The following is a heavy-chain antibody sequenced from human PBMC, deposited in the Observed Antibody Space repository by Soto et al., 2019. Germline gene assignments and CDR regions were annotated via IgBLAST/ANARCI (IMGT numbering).Heavy chain of an antibody. V-gene: IGHV3-48*03. D-gene: IGHD3-3*01. J-gene: IGHJ4*01. CDR1: GFTFSSYE. CDR3: ARPNDYDFWSGYYDY. CDR2: ISSSGSTI. Sequence: SLRLSCAASGFTFSSYEMNWVRQAPGKGLEWVSYISSSGSTIYYADSVKGRFTISRDNAKNSLYLQMNSLRAEDTAVYYCARPNDYDFWSGYYDYWGQGTLVTVSS.